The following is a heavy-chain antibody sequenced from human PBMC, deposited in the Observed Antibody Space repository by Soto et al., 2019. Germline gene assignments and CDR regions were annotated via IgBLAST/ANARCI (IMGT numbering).Heavy chain of an antibody. J-gene: IGHJ6*02. V-gene: IGHV4-34*01. CDR3: ARDLWGYCGADCYPLDV. D-gene: IGHD2-21*02. CDR2: INHSGST. CDR1: GVSFSSYY. Sequence: SETLSLTCTVSGVSFSSYYWSWIRQPPGKGLEWIGEINHSGSTNYNPSLKSRVTISVDTSKNQFSLKLNSVTAADTAVYYCARDLWGYCGADCYPLDVWGQGTTVTVSS.